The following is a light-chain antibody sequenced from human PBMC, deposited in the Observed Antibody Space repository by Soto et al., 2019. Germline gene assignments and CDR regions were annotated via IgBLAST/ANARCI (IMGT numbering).Light chain of an antibody. CDR1: QSVSSN. CDR3: HQYDNWPKT. CDR2: GAS. J-gene: IGKJ5*01. V-gene: IGKV3-15*01. Sequence: EVVVTQSQATLSVSPGERATLSCRASQSVSSNLAWYQQKPGQAPRLLIYGASTRATGIPARFSGSGSGTEFTLTISSLQSEDFAVYYCHQYDNWPKTFGQGTRLEIK.